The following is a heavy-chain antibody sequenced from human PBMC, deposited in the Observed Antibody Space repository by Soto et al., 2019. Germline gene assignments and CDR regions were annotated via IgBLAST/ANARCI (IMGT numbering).Heavy chain of an antibody. CDR1: GGSISSGGYS. CDR3: VVGDKVVVADY. Sequence: QLQLQESGSGLVKPSQTLSLTCAVSGGSISSGGYSWSWIRQPPGKGLEWIGYIYHSGSTYYNPSLKSRVTISVDRSKNQFSLTLSSVTAADTAVYYCVVGDKVVVADYWGQGTLVTVSS. V-gene: IGHV4-30-2*01. CDR2: IYHSGST. J-gene: IGHJ4*02. D-gene: IGHD2-15*01.